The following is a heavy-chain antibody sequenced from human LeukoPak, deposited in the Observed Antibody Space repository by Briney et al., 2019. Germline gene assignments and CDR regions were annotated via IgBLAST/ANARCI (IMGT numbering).Heavy chain of an antibody. J-gene: IGHJ4*02. CDR3: ARVVTMVRGKLKDFDY. D-gene: IGHD3-10*01. V-gene: IGHV1-18*01. Sequence: ASVKVSCKASGYTFTSYGISWVRHAPGQGLEWMGWISAYNGNTNYAQKLQGRVTMTTDTSTSTAYMELRSLRSDDTAVYYCARVVTMVRGKLKDFDYWGQGTLVTVSS. CDR2: ISAYNGNT. CDR1: GYTFTSYG.